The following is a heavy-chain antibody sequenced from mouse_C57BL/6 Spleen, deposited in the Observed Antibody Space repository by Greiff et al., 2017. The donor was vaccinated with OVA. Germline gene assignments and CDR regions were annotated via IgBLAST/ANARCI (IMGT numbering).Heavy chain of an antibody. CDR3: TTGTTVVAPGMDY. Sequence: VQLQQSGAELVRPGASVKLSCTASGFNIKDDYMHWVKQRPEQGLEWIGWIDPENGDTESASKFQGKATITTATSSNTAYLQLSSLTSEDTAVYYCTTGTTVVAPGMDYWGQGTSVTVSS. CDR2: IDPENGDT. V-gene: IGHV14-4*01. CDR1: GFNIKDDY. D-gene: IGHD1-1*01. J-gene: IGHJ4*01.